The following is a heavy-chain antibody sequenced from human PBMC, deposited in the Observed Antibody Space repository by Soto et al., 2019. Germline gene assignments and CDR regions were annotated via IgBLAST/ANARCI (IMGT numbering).Heavy chain of an antibody. J-gene: IGHJ5*01. CDR3: ARVFCTNGVRYYLFDF. Sequence: GGSLRLSCAASGFTFGTYAMHWVRQAPGKGLEWVAVIYYDGSNRYYGDAVKGRFTISRDNSKSTLYLQMSSLRAEDTAVYYCARVFCTNGVRYYLFDFRAQRTPVPGSA. CDR1: GFTFGTYA. CDR2: IYYDGSNR. V-gene: IGHV3-33*01. D-gene: IGHD2-8*01.